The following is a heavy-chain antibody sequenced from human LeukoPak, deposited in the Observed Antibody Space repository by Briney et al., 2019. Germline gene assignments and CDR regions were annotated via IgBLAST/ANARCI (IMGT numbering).Heavy chain of an antibody. Sequence: PSETLSLTCTVSGGSISSGGYYWSWIRQHPGKGLEWIGYIYYSGSTYYNPSLKSRVTISVDTSKNQFSLKLSSVTAADTAVYYCAGERGEEYSSGWYKRNYFDNWGQGIRVTVSS. CDR2: IYYSGST. CDR1: GGSISSGGYY. V-gene: IGHV4-31*03. CDR3: AGERGEEYSSGWYKRNYFDN. D-gene: IGHD6-19*01. J-gene: IGHJ4*02.